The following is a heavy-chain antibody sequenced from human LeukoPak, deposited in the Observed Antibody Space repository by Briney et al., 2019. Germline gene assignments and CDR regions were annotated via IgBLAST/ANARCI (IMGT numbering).Heavy chain of an antibody. V-gene: IGHV1-2*02. D-gene: IGHD6-6*01. CDR1: GYTFTGYY. CDR2: INPNSGGT. CDR3: ARALYSSSGYSYYGMDV. Sequence: ASVKVSCKASGYTFTGYYMHWVRQAPGQGLEWMGWINPNSGGTNCAQKFQGRVTMTRDTSISTAYMELSRLRSDDTAVYYCARALYSSSGYSYYGMDVWGQGTTVTVSS. J-gene: IGHJ6*02.